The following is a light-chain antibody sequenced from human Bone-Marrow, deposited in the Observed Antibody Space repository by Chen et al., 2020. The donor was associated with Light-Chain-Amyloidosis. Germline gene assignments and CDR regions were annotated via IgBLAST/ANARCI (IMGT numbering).Light chain of an antibody. CDR1: SSDGGGANH. Sequence: QSALTQPSSVSGSPGQSITISCTGTSSDGGGANHVSWYQQHPDKAPKLMIYEVTNRPSWVPDRFSGSKSDNPASLAVSGLQTEDEAEYFCSSYTITNTLIFGSGARVTVL. CDR3: SSYTITNTLI. J-gene: IGLJ1*01. CDR2: EVT. V-gene: IGLV2-14*01.